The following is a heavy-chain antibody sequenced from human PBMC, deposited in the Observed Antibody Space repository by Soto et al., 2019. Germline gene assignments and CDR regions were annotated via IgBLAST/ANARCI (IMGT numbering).Heavy chain of an antibody. CDR1: GVFRPGFY. CDR3: ARGWGSKWYYFDS. J-gene: IGHJ4*02. V-gene: IGHV4-59*13. D-gene: IGHD3-16*01. Sequence: PSGTPSPTCTVSGVFRPGFYLGWLRQSPGKGLEWIGYIFDNGDVKYNPSLMSRLTMSIDMSKNEFSLRLKSVTAADTAMYYCARGWGSKWYYFDSWGEGNLVTVSS. CDR2: IFDNGDV.